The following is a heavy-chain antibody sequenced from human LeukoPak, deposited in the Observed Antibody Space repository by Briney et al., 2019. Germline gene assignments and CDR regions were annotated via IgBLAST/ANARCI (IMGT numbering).Heavy chain of an antibody. J-gene: IGHJ3*02. CDR2: IYPGDSDT. V-gene: IGHV5-51*01. CDR3: ARRSACDI. Sequence: GESLKLSGMCSGYTLTSACGGCVRQMPGKGLEWMGIIYPGDSDTRYSPSFQGQVTISADKSISTAYLQWNSLEASDTAIYYGARRSACDIWGQGTTVTVSS. CDR1: GYTLTSAC.